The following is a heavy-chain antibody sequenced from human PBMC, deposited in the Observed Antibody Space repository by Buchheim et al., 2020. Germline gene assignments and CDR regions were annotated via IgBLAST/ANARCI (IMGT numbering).Heavy chain of an antibody. CDR1: GFTFSSHG. V-gene: IGHV3-30*18. Sequence: QVQLVESGGGVVQPGRSLRLSCAASGFTFSSHGMHWVRQAPGKGLEWITVISYDGSNKYYADSVKGRFTVSRDNSKNTLYLQMNSLRAEDTAVYYCAKDQFIIRGVPDYWGQGTL. CDR3: AKDQFIIRGVPDY. J-gene: IGHJ4*02. CDR2: ISYDGSNK. D-gene: IGHD3-10*01.